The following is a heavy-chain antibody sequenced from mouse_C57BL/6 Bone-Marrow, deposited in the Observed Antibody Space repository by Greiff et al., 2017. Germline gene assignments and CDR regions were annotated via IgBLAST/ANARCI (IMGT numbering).Heavy chain of an antibody. J-gene: IGHJ3*01. D-gene: IGHD2-4*01. CDR3: ARLYYDYDGFAY. CDR1: GYTFTSYT. V-gene: IGHV1-4*01. CDR2: INPSSGYT. Sequence: VQLQQSGAELARPGASVKMSCKASGYTFTSYTMHWVKQRPGQGLEWIGYINPSSGYTKYNQKFKDKATLPADKSSSTAYMQLSSLTSEDSAVYYCARLYYDYDGFAYWGQGTLVTVSA.